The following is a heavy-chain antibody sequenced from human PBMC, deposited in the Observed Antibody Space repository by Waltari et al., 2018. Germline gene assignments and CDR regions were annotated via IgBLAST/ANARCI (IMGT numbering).Heavy chain of an antibody. V-gene: IGHV4-59*01. J-gene: IGHJ3*02. Sequence: QVQLQESGPGLVKPSETLSLTCTVSSASISNFYWSWIRQPPGKGLEWIGYIYYSGSTNYHPSLQSRVTLSLDTSKNQFSLKLTSVTAADTAMYYCARGGRQYSYGFSAFDIWGQGTMVTVSS. D-gene: IGHD5-18*01. CDR3: ARGGRQYSYGFSAFDI. CDR1: SASISNFY. CDR2: IYYSGST.